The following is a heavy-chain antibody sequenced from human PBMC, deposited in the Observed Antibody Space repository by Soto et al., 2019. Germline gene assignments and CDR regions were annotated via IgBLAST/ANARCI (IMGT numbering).Heavy chain of an antibody. CDR3: ARGAMADYSFWDNPRGDWLDS. CDR2: MNPNTGVTKT. Sequence: QVQLVQSGAEVKKPGASVKVSCKASGYTFTNYDINWVRQAAGQGLELLGWMNPNTGVTKTDYRENVEGSGTMTADISTGTAYLELYDLLSEDTAVDYCARGAMADYSFWDNPRGDWLDSWGHGTLVTVSS. D-gene: IGHD3-3*01. J-gene: IGHJ5*01. CDR1: GYTFTNYD. V-gene: IGHV1-8*02.